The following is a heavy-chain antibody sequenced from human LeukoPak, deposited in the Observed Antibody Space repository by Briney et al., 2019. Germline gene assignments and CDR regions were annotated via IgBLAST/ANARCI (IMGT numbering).Heavy chain of an antibody. CDR2: ISYDGSNK. D-gene: IGHD3-10*01. CDR3: ARVGSLWFGELSVDY. V-gene: IGHV3-30*04. J-gene: IGHJ4*02. Sequence: GGSLRLSCAASGFTFSSYAMHWVRQAPGKGLEWVAVISYDGSNKYYADSVKGRFTISRDNSKNTLYLQMNSLRAEDTAVYYCARVGSLWFGELSVDYWGQGTLVTVSS. CDR1: GFTFSSYA.